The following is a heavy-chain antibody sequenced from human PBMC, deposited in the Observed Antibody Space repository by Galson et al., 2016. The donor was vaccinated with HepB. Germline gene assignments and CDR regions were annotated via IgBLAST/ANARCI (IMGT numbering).Heavy chain of an antibody. CDR3: ARDRQQLVGEDYWFDP. CDR1: GGTFSSYA. CDR2: IIPIFGTA. J-gene: IGHJ5*02. V-gene: IGHV1-69*13. D-gene: IGHD6-13*01. Sequence: SVKVSCKASGGTFSSYAISWVRQAPGQGLEWMGGIIPIFGTANYAQKFQGRVTITADESTSTAYMELSSLRSGDTAVYYCARDRQQLVGEDYWFDPWGQGTLVTVSS.